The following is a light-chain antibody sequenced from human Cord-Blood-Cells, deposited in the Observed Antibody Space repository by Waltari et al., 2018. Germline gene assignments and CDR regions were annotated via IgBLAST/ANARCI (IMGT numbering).Light chain of an antibody. CDR2: GAS. J-gene: IGKJ4*01. CDR3: QQYNNWPLT. Sequence: EIVMTQSPATLSVSPGERATLSCRASQSVSSNLAWYPQKPGQAPRLLIYGASTRATGIPARFSGSGSGPEFTLTISSLQSEDFAVYYCQQYNNWPLTFGGGTKVEIK. CDR1: QSVSSN. V-gene: IGKV3-15*01.